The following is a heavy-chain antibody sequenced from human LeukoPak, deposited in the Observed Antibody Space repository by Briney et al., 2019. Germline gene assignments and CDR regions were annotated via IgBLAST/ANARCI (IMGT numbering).Heavy chain of an antibody. CDR1: GGSISSSSYY. V-gene: IGHV4-39*07. D-gene: IGHD6-19*01. CDR2: IYYSGST. Sequence: SETLSLTCTVSGGSISSSSYYWGWIRQPPGKGLEWIGSIYYSGSTYYNPSLKSRVTISVDTSKNQFSLKLSSVTAADTAVYYCARVWGLEGVAGDWGQGTLVTVSS. CDR3: ARVWGLEGVAGD. J-gene: IGHJ4*02.